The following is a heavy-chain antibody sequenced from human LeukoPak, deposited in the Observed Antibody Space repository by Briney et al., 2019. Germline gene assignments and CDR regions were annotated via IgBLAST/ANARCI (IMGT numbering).Heavy chain of an antibody. CDR3: AKDRLSSGYDALFDY. Sequence: GGSLRLSCAASGFTFDDYAMHWVRQAPGKGLEWVSGISWNSGSIGYADSVKGRFTISRDNAKNSLYLQMNSLRAEDTALYYCAKDRLSSGYDALFDYWGQGTLVTVSS. CDR2: ISWNSGSI. V-gene: IGHV3-9*01. CDR1: GFTFDDYA. J-gene: IGHJ4*02. D-gene: IGHD3-22*01.